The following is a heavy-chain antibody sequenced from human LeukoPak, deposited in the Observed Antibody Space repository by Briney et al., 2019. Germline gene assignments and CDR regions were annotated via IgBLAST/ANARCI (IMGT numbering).Heavy chain of an antibody. V-gene: IGHV3-11*01. CDR3: ARAKKGTPLPISYYYYAMDV. Sequence: GGSLRLSCAASGFTLSDYYTVWVRQAPGKGLEWVSLSSSSGSINYYADSVKGRFNISRDNSKNTLYLEMNRLRVDDTAVYFCARAKKGTPLPISYYYYAMDVWGQGTTVTVSS. J-gene: IGHJ6*02. CDR1: GFTLSDYY. D-gene: IGHD1/OR15-1a*01. CDR2: SSSSGSIN.